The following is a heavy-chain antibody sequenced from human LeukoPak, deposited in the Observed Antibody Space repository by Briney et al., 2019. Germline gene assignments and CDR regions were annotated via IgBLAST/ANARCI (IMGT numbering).Heavy chain of an antibody. CDR2: IYYSGST. Sequence: PETLSLTCTVSGGSISNYYWSWIRQPPGKELEWIGYIYYSGSTNYNPSLTGRVTISVDTSKNQFSLNLSSVTAADTAMYYCARPSRTGSGWDAFDIWGQGTMVTVSS. CDR1: GGSISNYY. CDR3: ARPSRTGSGWDAFDI. V-gene: IGHV4-59*08. D-gene: IGHD3-22*01. J-gene: IGHJ3*02.